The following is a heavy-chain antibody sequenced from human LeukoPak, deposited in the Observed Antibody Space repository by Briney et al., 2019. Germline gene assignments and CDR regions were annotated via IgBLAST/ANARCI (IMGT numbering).Heavy chain of an antibody. CDR1: GFTLSSHS. D-gene: IGHD3-22*01. CDR3: ARGAYYYED. CDR2: ISSSSSTI. J-gene: IGHJ4*02. V-gene: IGHV3-48*01. Sequence: TGGSLRLSCAASGFTLSSHSMNWVRQDPGKGLEWVSYISSSSSTIDYADSVKGRFTISRDNAKNSLYLQMNSLRAEDTAVYYCARGAYYYEDWGQGTLVTVSS.